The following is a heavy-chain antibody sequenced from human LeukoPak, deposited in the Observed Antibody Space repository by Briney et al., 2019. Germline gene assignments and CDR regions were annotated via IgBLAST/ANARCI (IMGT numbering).Heavy chain of an antibody. CDR1: GYTFTSYA. D-gene: IGHD3-10*01. V-gene: IGHV1-3*01. J-gene: IGHJ4*02. CDR2: INAGNGNT. CDR3: ARDYYGSGSTFDY. Sequence: AASVKVSCKAPGYTFTSYAMHWVRQAPGQRLEWMGWINAGNGNTKYSQKFQGRVTITRDTSASTAYMELSSLRSEDTAVYYCARDYYGSGSTFDYWGQGTLVTVSS.